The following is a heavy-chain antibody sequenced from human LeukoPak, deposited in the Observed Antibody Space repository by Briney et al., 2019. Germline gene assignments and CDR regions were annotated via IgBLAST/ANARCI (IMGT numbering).Heavy chain of an antibody. Sequence: QPGGSLRLSCAASGFPFSDYVTHWVRQAPGKGLEWVAVIRYDGNNKYYADSVKGRFTISRDNSKNMLYLQMNSLGTEDTAVYYCAKDRWGAVASFDYWGQGTLVTVSS. D-gene: IGHD6-19*01. J-gene: IGHJ4*02. CDR1: GFPFSDYV. CDR2: IRYDGNNK. V-gene: IGHV3-30*02. CDR3: AKDRWGAVASFDY.